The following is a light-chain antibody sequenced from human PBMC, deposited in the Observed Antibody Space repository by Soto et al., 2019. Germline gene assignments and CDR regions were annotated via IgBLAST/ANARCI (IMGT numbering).Light chain of an antibody. CDR1: NSNIGSNT. V-gene: IGLV1-44*01. CDR3: AAWDDSLNGPV. CDR2: SLN. Sequence: QSALTQPPSASGTPGQRVTISCSGSNSNIGSNTVNWYQQLPGTAPNLLIFSLNQRPSGVPDRFSGSKSGTSASLAISGLQSEDEADYYCAAWDDSLNGPVFGTGTKLTVL. J-gene: IGLJ1*01.